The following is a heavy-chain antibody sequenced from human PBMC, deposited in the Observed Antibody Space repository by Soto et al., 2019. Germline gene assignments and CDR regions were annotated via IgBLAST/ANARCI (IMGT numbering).Heavy chain of an antibody. J-gene: IGHJ4*02. CDR1: GYTFTSYA. D-gene: IGHD6-13*01. Sequence: ASVKVSCKASGYTFTSYAMHWVRQAPGERLEWMGWINAGNGNTKYSQKFQGRVTITRDTSASTAYMELSSLRSEDTDVYYCGAAAGTFGGSSLAVWGQGTLVTVSS. V-gene: IGHV1-3*01. CDR2: INAGNGNT. CDR3: GAAAGTFGGSSLAV.